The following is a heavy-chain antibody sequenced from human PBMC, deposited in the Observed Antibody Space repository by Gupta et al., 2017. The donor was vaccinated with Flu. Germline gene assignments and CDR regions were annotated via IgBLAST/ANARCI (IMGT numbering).Heavy chain of an antibody. CDR3: AKGAGATTNQLWGY. CDR2: ISGSGGST. CDR1: GFTFRSYA. V-gene: IGHV3-23*01. J-gene: IGHJ4*02. D-gene: IGHD1-26*01. Sequence: EVQLLESGGGLVQPGGSLRLSCAASGFTFRSYAMSWVRQAPGKGVEWVSAISGSGGSTDYADSVKGRFTISRDNSKNTLYLQMNSLRAEDTAVYYCAKGAGATTNQLWGYWGQGTLVTVSS.